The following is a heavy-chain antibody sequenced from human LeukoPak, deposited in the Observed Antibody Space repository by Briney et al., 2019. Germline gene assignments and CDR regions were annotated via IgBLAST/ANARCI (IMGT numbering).Heavy chain of an antibody. V-gene: IGHV4-30-4*02. D-gene: IGHD3-16*02. Sequence: SETLSLTCTVSGGSISSDDFYWSWIRQPPGKGLEWIGYIYYSGSTYYNPSLKSRVTISVDTSKNQFSLKLSSVTAADTAVYYCARGDYVWGSNRLGWFDPWGQGTQVTVSS. CDR1: GGSISSDDFY. CDR3: ARGDYVWGSNRLGWFDP. CDR2: IYYSGST. J-gene: IGHJ5*02.